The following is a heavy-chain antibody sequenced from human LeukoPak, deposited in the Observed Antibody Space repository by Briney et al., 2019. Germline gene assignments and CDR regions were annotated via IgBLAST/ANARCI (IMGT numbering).Heavy chain of an antibody. CDR2: MNPNSGNT. J-gene: IGHJ4*02. V-gene: IGHV1-8*01. CDR3: VKGDYVWGTHNKFDY. Sequence: GASVKASCKASGYTFTSYDINWVRQATGQGLEWMGWMNPNSGNTGYAQKFQGRVTMTRNTSISTAYMELSSLRSEDTAVYYCVKGDYVWGTHNKFDYWGQGTLVTVSS. D-gene: IGHD3-16*01. CDR1: GYTFTSYD.